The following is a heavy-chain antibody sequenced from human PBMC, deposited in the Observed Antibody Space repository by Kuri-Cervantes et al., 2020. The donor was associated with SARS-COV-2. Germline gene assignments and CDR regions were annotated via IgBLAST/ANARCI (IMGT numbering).Heavy chain of an antibody. CDR1: GGTFSSYT. J-gene: IGHJ4*02. Sequence: ASVKVSCKASGGTFSSYTISWVRQAPGRGLQWVGSINTYNGNTNYAQILQGRVTMTTDTSTNTAFMELRGLRSFDTAVYYCARSHPLYGGNSSPWDYWGQGTLVTVSS. V-gene: IGHV1-18*01. CDR2: INTYNGNT. CDR3: ARSHPLYGGNSSPWDY. D-gene: IGHD4-23*01.